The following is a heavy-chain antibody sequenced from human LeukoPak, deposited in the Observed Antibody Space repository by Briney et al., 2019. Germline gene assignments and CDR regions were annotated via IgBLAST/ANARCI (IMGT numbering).Heavy chain of an antibody. CDR2: IYYSGST. D-gene: IGHD4-11*01. V-gene: IGHV4-59*08. J-gene: IGHJ6*03. CDR3: ARHPKYYSNYYYYYMDV. CDR1: GGSISSYY. Sequence: SETLSLTCTVSGGSISSYYWSWIRQPPGKGLEWIGYIYYSGSTNYNPSLKSRVTISVDTSKNQFSLKLSSVTAADTAVYYCARHPKYYSNYYYYYMDVWGKGTTVTVSS.